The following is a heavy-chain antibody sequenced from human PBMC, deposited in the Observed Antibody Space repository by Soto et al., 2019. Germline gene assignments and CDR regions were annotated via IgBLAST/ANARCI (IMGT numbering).Heavy chain of an antibody. Sequence: GGSLRLSCVASGFRFSDFWMNWVRQAPGKGLEWVGRIKKNAVGGTTDYAAPVKGRFTITRDDARNTLYLQMDSVRIEDTGIYYCTTIDNWGGYWGQGTLVTVS. CDR2: IKKNAVGGTT. V-gene: IGHV3-15*05. CDR3: TTIDNWGGY. CDR1: GFRFSDFW. J-gene: IGHJ4*02. D-gene: IGHD3-16*01.